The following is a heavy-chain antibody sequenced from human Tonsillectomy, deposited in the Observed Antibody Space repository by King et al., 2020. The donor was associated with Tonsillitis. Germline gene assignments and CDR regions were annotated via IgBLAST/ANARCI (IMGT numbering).Heavy chain of an antibody. CDR2: ITSDGKKN. CDR3: ARELRRGVFPDY. V-gene: IGHV3-30*04. Sequence: VQLVQSGGDVVQPGRSLRLSCTASGITFNNYAMYWVRQAPGKGLEWVAVITSDGKKNYYADSVKGRFTISRDISKNTLDLQMNSLRVEDTAMYYCARELRRGVFPDYWGQGTLVTVSS. D-gene: IGHD2-21*01. CDR1: GITFNNYA. J-gene: IGHJ4*02.